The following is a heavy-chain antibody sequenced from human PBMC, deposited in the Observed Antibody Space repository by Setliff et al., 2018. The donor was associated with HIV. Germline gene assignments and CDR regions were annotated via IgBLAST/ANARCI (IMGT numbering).Heavy chain of an antibody. Sequence: VGSLRLSCASSGFTFSNYWMDWVRQVPGKGLEWVATIKNDGSETYYVDSVKGRFTISRDNARTSMYLEMRSLGVEDSAVYLCANLWEVGAWGQGTLVTVSS. J-gene: IGHJ5*02. CDR2: IKNDGSET. CDR3: ANLWEVGA. V-gene: IGHV3-7*01. D-gene: IGHD1-26*01. CDR1: GFTFSNYW.